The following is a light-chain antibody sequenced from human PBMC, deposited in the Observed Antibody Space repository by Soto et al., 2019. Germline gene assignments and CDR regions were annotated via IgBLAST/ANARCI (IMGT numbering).Light chain of an antibody. V-gene: IGLV3-21*02. CDR1: NIGGKS. CDR2: DDT. CDR3: QVYDTTFNYYV. Sequence: SYELTQAPSVSVAPGQTASVTCGGNNIGGKSAHWFQQKPGQAPILLLFDDTVRPSGIPERFSGSNFGNTATLTITRVEAGDEADYYCQVYDTTFNYYVFGPGTKVTVL. J-gene: IGLJ1*01.